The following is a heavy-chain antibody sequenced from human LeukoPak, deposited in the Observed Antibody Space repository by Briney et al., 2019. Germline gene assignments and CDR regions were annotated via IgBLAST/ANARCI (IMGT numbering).Heavy chain of an antibody. CDR3: ARSYYYDSNGDYGVNWFDP. CDR1: GGSISSTGYY. Sequence: SATLSLTCTVSGGSISSTGYYWGWIRQPPGKGLEWIVSIYFRGTTYYNPSLKSRVTISVDTSKSQLSLKLSSVTAADMAVYYCARSYYYDSNGDYGVNWFDPWGQGTLVTVSS. D-gene: IGHD3-22*01. CDR2: IYFRGTT. J-gene: IGHJ5*02. V-gene: IGHV4-39*01.